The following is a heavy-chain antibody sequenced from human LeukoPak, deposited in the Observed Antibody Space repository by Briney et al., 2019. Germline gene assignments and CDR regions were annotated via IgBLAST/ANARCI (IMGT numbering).Heavy chain of an antibody. V-gene: IGHV1-18*01. CDR1: GYTFTSYG. J-gene: IGHJ4*02. D-gene: IGHD3-3*01. Sequence: ASVKVSCKASGYTFTSYGISWVRQAPGQGLEWMGWISAYNGNTNYAQKLQGRVTMTTDTSTSTAYMELRSLRPDDTAAYYCARVVRKIFGVVIFDYWGQGTLVTVSS. CDR3: ARVVRKIFGVVIFDY. CDR2: ISAYNGNT.